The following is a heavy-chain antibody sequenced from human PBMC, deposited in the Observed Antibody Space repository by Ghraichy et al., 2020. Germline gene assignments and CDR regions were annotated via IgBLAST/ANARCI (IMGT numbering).Heavy chain of an antibody. J-gene: IGHJ4*02. CDR3: ARLIAVAGGEY. Sequence: SETLSLTCAVYVGSFSDYYWSWIRQPPGKRLEWIGEIPHSGSTNYNPSLKSRVTISVDTSKNQFSLKLSSVTAADTAVYYCARLIAVAGGEYWGQGTRVTVSS. CDR2: IPHSGST. V-gene: IGHV4-34*01. CDR1: VGSFSDYY. D-gene: IGHD6-19*01.